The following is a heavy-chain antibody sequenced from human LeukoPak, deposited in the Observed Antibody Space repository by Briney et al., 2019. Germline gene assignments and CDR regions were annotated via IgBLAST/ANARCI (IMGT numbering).Heavy chain of an antibody. Sequence: ASVKVSCKASGYTFTSYGISWVRQAPGQGLEWMGWISAYNGNTNYAQKLQGRVTMTTDTSTSTAYMELRSLRSDDTAVYYCARGGVTTVTTWYYYMDVWGKGTTVTVSS. J-gene: IGHJ6*03. CDR3: ARGGVTTVTTWYYYMDV. V-gene: IGHV1-18*01. CDR2: ISAYNGNT. D-gene: IGHD4-17*01. CDR1: GYTFTSYG.